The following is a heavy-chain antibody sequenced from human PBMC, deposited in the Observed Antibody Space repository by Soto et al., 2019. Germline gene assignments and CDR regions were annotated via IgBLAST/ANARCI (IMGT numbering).Heavy chain of an antibody. Sequence: RASVKVSCKASGGTFSSYAISWVRQAPGQGLEWMGGIIPIFGTANYAQKFQGRVTITADESTSTAYMELSSLRSEDTAVYYCARSNGGDYYGSGSPINYYYGMDVWGQGTTDTFSS. V-gene: IGHV1-69*13. CDR3: ARSNGGDYYGSGSPINYYYGMDV. CDR2: IIPIFGTA. D-gene: IGHD3-10*01. CDR1: GGTFSSYA. J-gene: IGHJ6*02.